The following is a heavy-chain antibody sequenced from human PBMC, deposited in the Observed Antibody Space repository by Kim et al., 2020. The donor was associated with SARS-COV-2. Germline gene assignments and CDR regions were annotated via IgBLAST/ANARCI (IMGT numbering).Heavy chain of an antibody. CDR2: IKSQRDGGTT. V-gene: IGHV3-15*01. J-gene: IGHJ4*01. CDR3: ATGGGWVQYVGD. Sequence: GGSLRLSCAASGFNFWSTWMTWVRQAPGGGLEWLGRIKSQRDGGTTDYATAVSGRFTISRDDFKDTLHLQMNYLKVDDSGVYYCATGGGWVQYVGDWGRGTLVTVSS. CDR1: GFNFWSTW. D-gene: IGHD3-10*01.